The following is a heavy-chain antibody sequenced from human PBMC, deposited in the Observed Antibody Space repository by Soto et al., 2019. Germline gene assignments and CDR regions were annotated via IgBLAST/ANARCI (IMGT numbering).Heavy chain of an antibody. CDR3: ARVPPSGSYYYYYGMDV. J-gene: IGHJ6*02. Sequence: GASVKVSCKASGYTFTSYAMHWVRQAPGQRLEWMGWIIPIFGTANYAQKFQGRVTITADESTSTAYMELSSLRSEDTAVYYCARVPPSGSYYYYYGMDVWGQGTTVTVSS. D-gene: IGHD1-26*01. CDR1: GYTFTSYA. V-gene: IGHV1-69*13. CDR2: IIPIFGTA.